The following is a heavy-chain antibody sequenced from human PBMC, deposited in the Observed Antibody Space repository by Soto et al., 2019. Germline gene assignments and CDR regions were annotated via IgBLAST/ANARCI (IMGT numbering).Heavy chain of an antibody. D-gene: IGHD6-19*01. J-gene: IGHJ5*02. Sequence: PSETLSLTCTVSGGSISSYYWSWIRQPPGKGLEWIGYIYYSGSTNYNPSLKSRVTISVDTSKNQFSLKLSSVTAADTAVYYCARLAVAKNNWFDPWGQGTLVTVSS. V-gene: IGHV4-59*08. CDR2: IYYSGST. CDR1: GGSISSYY. CDR3: ARLAVAKNNWFDP.